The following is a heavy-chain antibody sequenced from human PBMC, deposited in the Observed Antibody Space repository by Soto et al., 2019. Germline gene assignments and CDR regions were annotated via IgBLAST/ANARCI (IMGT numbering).Heavy chain of an antibody. CDR3: ARTRRAWSDFRYYSLDV. Sequence: QVQLVESGGGVVQPGRSLRLSCAASGFTFNSYGMHWVRQGPGNGLEWVAFISYDSTKTYYAESVKGRFTISRDNSNNALYVQMNSLTGEDTAVYYCARTRRAWSDFRYYSLDVGGQGTTVTVSS. V-gene: IGHV3-30*03. D-gene: IGHD2-8*02. CDR2: ISYDSTKT. J-gene: IGHJ6*02. CDR1: GFTFNSYG.